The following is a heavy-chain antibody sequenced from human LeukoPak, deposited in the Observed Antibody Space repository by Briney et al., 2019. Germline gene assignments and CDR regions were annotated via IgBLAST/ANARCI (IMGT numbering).Heavy chain of an antibody. D-gene: IGHD1-14*01. CDR2: ISGDATT. Sequence: GGSLRLSCAASGFTVSGNYISWVRQAPGKGLEWVSLISGDATTHYADPVKGRFTISRDNSKNTVYLQMNSLSPEDTAVYYCARDVPPYLTSPWGLDVWGQGTTVTVSS. J-gene: IGHJ6*02. CDR1: GFTVSGNY. V-gene: IGHV3-66*01. CDR3: ARDVPPYLTSPWGLDV.